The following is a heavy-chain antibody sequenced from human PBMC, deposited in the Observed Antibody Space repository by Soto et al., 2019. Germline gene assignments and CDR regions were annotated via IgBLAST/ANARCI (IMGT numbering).Heavy chain of an antibody. D-gene: IGHD2-15*01. Sequence: QVNLVQSGAELKRPGSSVTVSCKASGGTLTRNAVTWVRQAPGQGLEWLGGIVPIFGSPKVAPRLERRITITADEATETAYLQLRSLTYGDTASYYCARSGGTWGTPVEVWGQGTIVTVSA. J-gene: IGHJ3*01. CDR2: IVPIFGSP. CDR1: GGTLTRNA. CDR3: ARSGGTWGTPVEV. V-gene: IGHV1-69*01.